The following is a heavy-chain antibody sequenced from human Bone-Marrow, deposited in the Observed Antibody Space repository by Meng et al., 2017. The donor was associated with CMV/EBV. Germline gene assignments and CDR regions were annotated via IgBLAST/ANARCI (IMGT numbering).Heavy chain of an antibody. J-gene: IGHJ3*02. CDR2: FDPEDGET. D-gene: IGHD1-7*01. CDR1: GYTFTGYY. V-gene: IGHV1-24*01. Sequence: QVQLVQSGAEVKKPGASVKVSCKASGYTFTGYYMHWVRQAPGQGLEWMGGFDPEDGETIYAQKFQGRVTMTEDTSTDTAYMELSSLRSEDTAVYYCATLTGTSNAFDIWGQGTMVTVSS. CDR3: ATLTGTSNAFDI.